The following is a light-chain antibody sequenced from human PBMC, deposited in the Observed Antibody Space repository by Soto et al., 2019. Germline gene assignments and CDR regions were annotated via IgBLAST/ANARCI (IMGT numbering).Light chain of an antibody. CDR2: QDN. CDR1: KLGDKY. V-gene: IGLV3-1*01. Sequence: SYELTQPPSMSVSPGQTAYITCSGGKLGDKYACWYQQKPGQSPVLVIYQDNKRPSGIPERFSGSNSGNTATLTISGTQAMDEADYYCQAWDSSTVVFGGGTKLPS. CDR3: QAWDSSTVV. J-gene: IGLJ2*01.